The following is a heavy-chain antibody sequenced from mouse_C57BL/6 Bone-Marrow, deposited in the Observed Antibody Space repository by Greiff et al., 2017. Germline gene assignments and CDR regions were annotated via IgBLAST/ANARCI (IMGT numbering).Heavy chain of an antibody. D-gene: IGHD1-1*01. CDR2: IDPETGGT. J-gene: IGHJ4*01. V-gene: IGHV1-15*01. Sequence: QVQLKQSGAELVRPGASVTLSCKASGYTFTDYEMHWVKQTPVHGLEWIGAIDPETGGTAYNQKFKGKAILTADKSSSTAYMELRSLTSEDSAVYYCTRDGITTVVASLYYYAMDYWGQGTSVTVSS. CDR1: GYTFTDYE. CDR3: TRDGITTVVASLYYYAMDY.